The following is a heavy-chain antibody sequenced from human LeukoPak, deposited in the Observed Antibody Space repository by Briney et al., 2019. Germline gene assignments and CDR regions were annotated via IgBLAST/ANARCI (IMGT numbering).Heavy chain of an antibody. CDR3: ARVSAIVGATWGFDP. CDR1: GFTFSTYW. V-gene: IGHV3-74*01. D-gene: IGHD1-26*01. J-gene: IGHJ5*02. CDR2: INNDGSST. Sequence: GGSLRLSCAASGFTFSTYWMHWVRQAPGKGLVWVSRINNDGSSTSYPDSVKGRFTISRDNAKNTLYLQMNSLRAEDTAVYYCARVSAIVGATWGFDPWGQGILVTVSS.